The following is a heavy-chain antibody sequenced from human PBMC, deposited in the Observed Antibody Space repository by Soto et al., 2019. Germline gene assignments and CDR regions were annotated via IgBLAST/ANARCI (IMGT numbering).Heavy chain of an antibody. D-gene: IGHD6-13*01. CDR2: ISYDGSNK. CDR3: AKDRIAAAGTRGIYYYGMDV. J-gene: IGHJ6*02. Sequence: GGSLRLSCAASGFTFSSYGMHWVRQAPGKGLEWVAVISYDGSNKYYADSVKGRFTISRDNSKNTLYLQMNSLRAEDTAVYYCAKDRIAAAGTRGIYYYGMDVWGQGTTVTVSS. CDR1: GFTFSSYG. V-gene: IGHV3-30*18.